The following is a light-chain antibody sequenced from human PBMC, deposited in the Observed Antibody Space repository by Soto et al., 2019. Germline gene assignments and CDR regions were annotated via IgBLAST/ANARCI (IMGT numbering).Light chain of an antibody. CDR3: QKYNSAPHT. CDR2: AAS. V-gene: IGKV1-27*01. CDR1: QGISNF. Sequence: DIQMTQSPSSLSASVGDRVTITCRARQGISNFLAWYQQKPGKVPKLLIYAASTLPSGVPSRFSGSGSGTDFTLTISSLQPEDGATYYCQKYNSAPHTFGGGTKVEIK. J-gene: IGKJ4*01.